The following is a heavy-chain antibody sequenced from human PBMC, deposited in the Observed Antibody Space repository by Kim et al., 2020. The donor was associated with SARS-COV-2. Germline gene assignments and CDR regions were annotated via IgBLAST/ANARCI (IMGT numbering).Heavy chain of an antibody. Sequence: ADTVKGRFTISRDNAKNSLYLQMNSLRAEDTAVYYCAGGGQTTVTTSLDYWGQGTLVTVSS. V-gene: IGHV3-11*01. J-gene: IGHJ4*02. CDR3: AGGGQTTVTTSLDY. D-gene: IGHD4-17*01.